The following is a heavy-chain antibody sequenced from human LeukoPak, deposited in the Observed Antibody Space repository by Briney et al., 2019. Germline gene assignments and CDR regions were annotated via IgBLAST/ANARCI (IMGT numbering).Heavy chain of an antibody. Sequence: GGSLTLSCAASGFTFSSYSTSWVRQAPGKGLEWISGISVSGHRTYHAASVKGRFTISRDNSNNMVYLQMNSLRAEDTAVYYCVKDLVGYDSSNYRDCWGQGTLVTVSS. V-gene: IGHV3-23*01. D-gene: IGHD3-22*01. CDR2: ISVSGHRT. J-gene: IGHJ4*02. CDR3: VKDLVGYDSSNYRDC. CDR1: GFTFSSYS.